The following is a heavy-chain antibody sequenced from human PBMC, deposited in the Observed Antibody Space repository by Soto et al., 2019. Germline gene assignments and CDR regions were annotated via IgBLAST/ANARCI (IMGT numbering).Heavy chain of an antibody. Sequence: GGSLSLSCADSGFTVSRYGMHWFRQAPGKGLEWVAVISYDGSNKYYADSVKGRFTISRDNSKNTLYLQMNSLRAEDTAVYYCAKDSRYSSSSLIDYWGQGTLVTVSS. J-gene: IGHJ4*02. CDR1: GFTVSRYG. V-gene: IGHV3-30*18. CDR2: ISYDGSNK. D-gene: IGHD6-6*01. CDR3: AKDSRYSSSSLIDY.